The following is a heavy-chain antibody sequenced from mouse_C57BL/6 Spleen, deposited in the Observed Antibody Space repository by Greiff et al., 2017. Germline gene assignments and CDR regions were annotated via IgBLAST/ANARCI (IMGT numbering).Heavy chain of an antibody. CDR1: GYTFTSYW. D-gene: IGHD1-1*01. CDR2: INPSNGGT. J-gene: IGHJ1*03. CDR3: ARSGLRYPWYFDV. Sequence: VQLQQPGTELVKPGASVKLSCKASGYTFTSYWMHWVKQRPGQGLEWIGNINPSNGGTNYNEKFKSKATLTVDKSSSTAYMQLSSLTSEDSAVYYCARSGLRYPWYFDVWGTGTTVTVAS. V-gene: IGHV1-53*01.